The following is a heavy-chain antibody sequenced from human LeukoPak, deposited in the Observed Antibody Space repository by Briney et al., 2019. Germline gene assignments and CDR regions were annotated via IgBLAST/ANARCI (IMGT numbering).Heavy chain of an antibody. D-gene: IGHD6-19*01. CDR2: ITSSGNTI. CDR3: ARAPYSSGWSRLDY. Sequence: PGGSLRLSCAASGFSFSRYEMNWVRQAPGKGLEWVSYITSSGNTIYYADSVKGRFTISRDNAKNSLFLQMNSLRGEDTAVYYCARAPYSSGWSRLDYWGQGILVTVSS. CDR1: GFSFSRYE. J-gene: IGHJ4*02. V-gene: IGHV3-48*03.